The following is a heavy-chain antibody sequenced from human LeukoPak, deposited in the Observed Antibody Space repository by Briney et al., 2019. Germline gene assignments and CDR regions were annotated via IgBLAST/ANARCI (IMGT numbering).Heavy chain of an antibody. CDR2: ISSSGGSI. CDR3: VRDMGYYDKV. V-gene: IGHV3-23*01. Sequence: GSLRLSCAVSGFTFGSHGMTWVRQTPGKGLVWVAGISSSGGSIYYAGSAKGRFSISRDNSKNTLYLQMNSLRAEDTAVYYCVRDMGYYDKVWGQGTLVTVSS. D-gene: IGHD3-22*01. CDR1: GFTFGSHG. J-gene: IGHJ4*02.